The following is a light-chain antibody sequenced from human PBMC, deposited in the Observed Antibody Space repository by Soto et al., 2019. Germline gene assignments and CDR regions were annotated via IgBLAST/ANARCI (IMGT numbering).Light chain of an antibody. J-gene: IGLJ1*01. Sequence: QSVQTQPASVSGSPGQSITISCTGTSSDVGGYNYVSWYQQHPGKAPKLMIYDVSNRPSGVSNRFSGSKSGNTASLTITGLQAEDEADYYCSSYASSSTPYVFGTGTKVTVL. V-gene: IGLV2-14*01. CDR1: SSDVGGYNY. CDR2: DVS. CDR3: SSYASSSTPYV.